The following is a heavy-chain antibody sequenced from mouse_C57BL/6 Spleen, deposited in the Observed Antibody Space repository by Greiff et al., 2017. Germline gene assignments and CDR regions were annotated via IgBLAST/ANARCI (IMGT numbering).Heavy chain of an antibody. CDR3: ARGNGGFFDY. CDR1: GFTFSSYA. CDR2: ISDGGRYP. V-gene: IGHV5-4*03. J-gene: IGHJ2*01. Sequence: EVKLQESGGGLVKPGGSLKLSCAASGFTFSSYAMSWVRQTPEKRLAWVATISDGGRYPYSPDNVKGRFTNSRDNAKNYLYMQMRHLKSEDTAMYYCARGNGGFFDYWGQGTTLTVSS.